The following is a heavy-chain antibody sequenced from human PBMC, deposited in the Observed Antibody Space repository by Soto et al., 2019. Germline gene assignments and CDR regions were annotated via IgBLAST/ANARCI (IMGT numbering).Heavy chain of an antibody. J-gene: IGHJ4*02. CDR1: GSTFTSYY. CDR3: ARRIPDGKFDS. D-gene: IGHD1-1*01. CDR2: INPSGGST. Sequence: ASVKVYCKASGSTFTSYYMHWVRQAPGQGLEWMGIINPSGGSTSYAQKFQGRVTMTRDTSTSTVYMELSSLRSEDTAVYFCARRIPDGKFDSWGRGTQVTVSS. V-gene: IGHV1-46*01.